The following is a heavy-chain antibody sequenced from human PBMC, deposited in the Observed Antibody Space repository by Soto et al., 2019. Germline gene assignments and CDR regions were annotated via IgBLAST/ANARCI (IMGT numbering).Heavy chain of an antibody. V-gene: IGHV4-38-2*01. J-gene: IGHJ6*02. CDR3: ARRIEMTTMKTGMDV. CDR2: IHHSGST. CDR1: GYSITSGHY. Sequence: SETLSLTCDVSGYSITSGHYLVLIRHPPGKVLEWIGIIHHSGSTYYNPSLKSRVTISIDTSRKQFSPKLTSVTAADTAVYYCARRIEMTTMKTGMDVWGQGTTVTVSS.